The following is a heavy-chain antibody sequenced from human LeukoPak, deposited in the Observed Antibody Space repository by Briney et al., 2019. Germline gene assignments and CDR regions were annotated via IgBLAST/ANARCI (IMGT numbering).Heavy chain of an antibody. CDR2: VSAYNGKT. D-gene: IGHD3-22*01. V-gene: IGHV1-18*01. Sequence: ASVKVSCKASGYNFTNYVITWVRQAPGQGLEWMGWVSAYNGKTNYAQKFQDGVSMTTDTSTSTAYMELMSLRPDDTAIFYCARRRISSAYHLDLWGQGTLVTASS. CDR1: GYNFTNYV. J-gene: IGHJ5*02. CDR3: ARRRISSAYHLDL.